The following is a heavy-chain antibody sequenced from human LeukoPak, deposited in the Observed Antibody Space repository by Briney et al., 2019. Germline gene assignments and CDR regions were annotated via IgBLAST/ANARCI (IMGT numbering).Heavy chain of an antibody. CDR3: ARDSRGGTYSSSWYSDY. CDR1: GFTFSSYS. D-gene: IGHD6-13*01. CDR2: ISSSSSYI. V-gene: IGHV3-21*01. J-gene: IGHJ4*02. Sequence: GGSLRLSCAASGFTFSSYSMNWVRQAPGKGLEWVSSISSSSSYIYYADTVKGRFTISRDNAKNSLYLQMNSLRAEDTAVYYCARDSRGGTYSSSWYSDYWGQGTLVTVSS.